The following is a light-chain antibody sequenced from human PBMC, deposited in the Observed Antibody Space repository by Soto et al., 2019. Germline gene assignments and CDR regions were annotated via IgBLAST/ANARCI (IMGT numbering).Light chain of an antibody. Sequence: DIQMTQSPSTLSGSVGDRVTITCRASQTISSWLAWYQQKPGKAPKLLIYKASTLKSGVPSRFSGSGSGTEFTLTISSLQPEDFAVYYCQQYGSSPYTFGQGTKVDIK. CDR3: QQYGSSPYT. CDR1: QTISSW. CDR2: KAS. J-gene: IGKJ2*01. V-gene: IGKV1-5*03.